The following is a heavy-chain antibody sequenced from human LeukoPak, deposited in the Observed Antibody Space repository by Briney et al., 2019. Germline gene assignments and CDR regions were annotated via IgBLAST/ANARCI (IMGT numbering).Heavy chain of an antibody. V-gene: IGHV4-59*01. D-gene: IGHD3-16*01. CDR1: GGSISSFY. Sequence: PSETLSLTCTVSGGSISSFYWSWIRQPPGKGLEWIGYIYYSGSTNDNPSLKSRVTISVDTSKNQFSLKLSSVTAADTAVYYCARGGHYYYYMDVWGKGTTVTVSS. CDR2: IYYSGST. J-gene: IGHJ6*03. CDR3: ARGGHYYYYMDV.